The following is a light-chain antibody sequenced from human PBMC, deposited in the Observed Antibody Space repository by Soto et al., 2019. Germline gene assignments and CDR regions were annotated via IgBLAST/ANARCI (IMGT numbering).Light chain of an antibody. Sequence: IVLTQSPGTLSLSPGERATLSCRASQSLSGSYLAWYQQKPGQAPRLVIYGASTRATGIPDRFSGSGSGTDFTLTVSRLEPEDFAVYYCQQYGSSPETFGQGTKVNIK. CDR3: QQYGSSPET. V-gene: IGKV3-20*01. CDR2: GAS. CDR1: QSLSGSY. J-gene: IGKJ1*01.